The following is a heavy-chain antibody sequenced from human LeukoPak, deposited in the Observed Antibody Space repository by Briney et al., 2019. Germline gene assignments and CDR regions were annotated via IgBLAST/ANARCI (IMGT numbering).Heavy chain of an antibody. CDR2: IYYDGSN. Sequence: AETLSLTCTVSGFSISSYYWSWIRQPPGKGLEWIGYIYYDGSNNYYPSFKSRVTISVDTSQNQFHLKLSSVTAAATAVYYCSRGGRNYYGSGSYTPNWFDPWGQGTLVSVSS. D-gene: IGHD3-10*01. CDR1: GFSISSYY. V-gene: IGHV4-59*01. J-gene: IGHJ5*02. CDR3: SRGGRNYYGSGSYTPNWFDP.